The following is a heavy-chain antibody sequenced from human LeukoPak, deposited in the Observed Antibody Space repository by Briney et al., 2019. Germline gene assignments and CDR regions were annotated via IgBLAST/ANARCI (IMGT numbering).Heavy chain of an antibody. CDR2: IYHSGNT. CDR3: ARYYGSGRRWFDP. D-gene: IGHD3-10*01. V-gene: IGHV4-30-4*08. Sequence: SETLSLTCTVSGGSISSSGYYWGWIRQPPGKGLEWIGYIYHSGNTYYNPSLKSRLTMSIDTSKNQFSLKLSSVTAADTAVYYCARYYGSGRRWFDPWGQGTLVTVSS. CDR1: GGSISSSGYY. J-gene: IGHJ5*02.